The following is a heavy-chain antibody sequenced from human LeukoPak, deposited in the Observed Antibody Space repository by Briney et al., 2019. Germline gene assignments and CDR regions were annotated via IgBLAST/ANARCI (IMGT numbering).Heavy chain of an antibody. CDR1: GYTFTGYY. CDR3: ARGGTYYYDRSGYYPRY. Sequence: ASVKVSCKASGYTFTGYYMHWVRQAPGQGLEWMGWINPNSGGTNYAQRFQGRVTMTRDTSISTAYMELSRLRSDDTAVYYCARGGTYYYDRSGYYPRYWGEEPLLTVSS. J-gene: IGHJ4*02. V-gene: IGHV1-2*02. D-gene: IGHD3-22*01. CDR2: INPNSGGT.